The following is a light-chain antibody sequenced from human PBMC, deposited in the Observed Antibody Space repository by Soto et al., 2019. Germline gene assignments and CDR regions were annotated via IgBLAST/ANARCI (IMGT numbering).Light chain of an antibody. CDR3: NSYSGGNTLYV. CDR1: SKDMGGYNF. V-gene: IGLV2-14*01. J-gene: IGLJ1*01. CDR2: DVT. Sequence: SVLTQPASVAGAPGQSITIPCNGTSKDMGGYNFVSWFQQHPGKAPKLLICDVTRRPSGVSDRFSGSKSGNTASLTISGLQAEDEADYYCNSYSGGNTLYVFGSGTKVTVL.